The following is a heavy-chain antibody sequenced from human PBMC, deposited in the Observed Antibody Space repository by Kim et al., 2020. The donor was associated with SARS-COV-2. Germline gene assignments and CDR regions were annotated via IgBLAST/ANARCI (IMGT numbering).Heavy chain of an antibody. V-gene: IGHV5-51*01. J-gene: IGHJ4*02. CDR2: IYPGDSDT. CDR3: ARLAGDRGGYYAGFDF. CDR1: GYSFTNYW. D-gene: IGHD3-3*01. Sequence: GESLKISCQGSGYSFTNYWIGWVRQMPGKGLEWMGIIYPGDSDTTYSPSFQGQVTMPAAKSTAYIQWSSLKASDTARHYCARLAGDRGGYYAGFDFWGQG.